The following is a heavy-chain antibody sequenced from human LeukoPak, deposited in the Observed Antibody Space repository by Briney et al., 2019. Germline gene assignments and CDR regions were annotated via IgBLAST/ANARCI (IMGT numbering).Heavy chain of an antibody. CDR2: ISSNGGST. CDR3: ARAPGIQRNVDI. V-gene: IGHV3-64*01. CDR1: GFTVSSNY. D-gene: IGHD5-18*01. Sequence: PGGSLRLSCAASGFTVSSNYMSWVRQAPGKGLEYVSAISSNGGSTYYANSVKGRFTISRDNSKNTLYLQMGSLRAEDMAVYYCARAPGIQRNVDIWGQGTMVTVSS. J-gene: IGHJ3*02.